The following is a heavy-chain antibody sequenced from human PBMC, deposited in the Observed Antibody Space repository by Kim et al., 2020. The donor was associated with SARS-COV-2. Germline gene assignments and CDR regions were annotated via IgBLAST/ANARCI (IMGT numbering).Heavy chain of an antibody. CDR3: ASGPQYSSGCLDY. Sequence: SVKVSCKASGGTFSSYAISWVRQAPGQGLEWIGGIIPIFGTANYAQKFQGRVTITADESTSTAYMELSSLRSEDTAVYYCASGPQYSSGCLDYWGQGTLVTVSS. D-gene: IGHD6-19*01. V-gene: IGHV1-69*13. CDR1: GGTFSSYA. CDR2: IIPIFGTA. J-gene: IGHJ4*02.